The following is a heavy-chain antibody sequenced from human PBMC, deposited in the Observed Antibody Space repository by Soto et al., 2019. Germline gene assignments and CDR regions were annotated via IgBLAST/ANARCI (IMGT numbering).Heavy chain of an antibody. V-gene: IGHV4-59*01. J-gene: IGHJ3*02. D-gene: IGHD3-22*01. CDR1: GGSISSYY. CDR3: ARDGYYDSSGPFAFDI. Sequence: SETLSLTCTVSGGSISSYYWSWIRQPPGKGLEWIGYIYYSGSTNYNPSLKSRVTISVDTSKNQFSLKLSSVTAADTAVYYCARDGYYDSSGPFAFDIWGQGTMVTVSS. CDR2: IYYSGST.